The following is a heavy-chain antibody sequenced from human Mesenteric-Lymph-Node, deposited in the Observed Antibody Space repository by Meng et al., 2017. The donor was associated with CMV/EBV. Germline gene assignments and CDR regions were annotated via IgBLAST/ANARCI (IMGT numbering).Heavy chain of an antibody. V-gene: IGHV1-2*02. CDR3: AREDDGSGSHIGVNYYYYGMDV. CDR2: INPNSGGT. Sequence: ASVKVSCKASGYTFTGYYMHWVRQAPGQGLEWMGWINPNSGGTNYAQKFQGRVTMTTDTFTNTAYMEMRSLRSDDTAVYYCAREDDGSGSHIGVNYYYYGMDVWGQGTTVTVSS. CDR1: GYTFTGYY. J-gene: IGHJ6*02. D-gene: IGHD3-10*01.